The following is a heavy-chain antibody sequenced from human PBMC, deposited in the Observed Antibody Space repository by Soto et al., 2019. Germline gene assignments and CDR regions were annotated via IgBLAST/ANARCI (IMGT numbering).Heavy chain of an antibody. CDR2: FDPEDGET. Sequence: ASVKVSCKVSGYTLTELSMHWVRQAPGKGLEWMGGFDPEDGETIYAQKFQGRVTMTEDTSTDTAYMELSSLRSEDTAVYYCATPEPHAVAGPSVLLFNYWGQGTLVTVSS. J-gene: IGHJ4*02. CDR1: GYTLTELS. V-gene: IGHV1-24*01. D-gene: IGHD6-19*01. CDR3: ATPEPHAVAGPSVLLFNY.